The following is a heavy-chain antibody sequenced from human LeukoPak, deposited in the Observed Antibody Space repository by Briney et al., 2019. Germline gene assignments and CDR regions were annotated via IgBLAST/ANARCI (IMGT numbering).Heavy chain of an antibody. CDR1: EFTFSSYS. J-gene: IGHJ5*02. D-gene: IGHD6-13*01. V-gene: IGHV3-48*01. Sequence: PGGSLRLSCAASEFTFSSYSMNWVRQAPGKGLEWVSYITNSGNSKSYADSVKGRFTISRDNSKNTLYLQMNSLRAEDTAVYYCAKDSTWYSSSWYDWFDPWGQGTLVTVSS. CDR3: AKDSTWYSSSWYDWFDP. CDR2: ITNSGNSK.